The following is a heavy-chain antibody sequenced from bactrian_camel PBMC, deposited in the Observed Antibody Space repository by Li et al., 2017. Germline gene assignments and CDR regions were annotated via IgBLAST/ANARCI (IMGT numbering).Heavy chain of an antibody. D-gene: IGHD1*01. J-gene: IGHJ4*01. CDR2: ILTGSGNT. V-gene: IGHV3S40*01. CDR3: ARDQVSSLAD. CDR1: GYRITGSD. Sequence: VQLVESGGGSVQAGGSLSISCAVSGYRITGSDMTWVRQAPGKGLEWVSTILTGSGNTYYANSVKGRFTISRGNAKNLVYLQMNSLKPEDTAVYYCARDQVSSLADWGQGTQVTVS.